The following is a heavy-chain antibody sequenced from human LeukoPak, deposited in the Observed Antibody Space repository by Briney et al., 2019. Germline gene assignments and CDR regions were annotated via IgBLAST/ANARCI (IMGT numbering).Heavy chain of an antibody. D-gene: IGHD3-10*01. CDR2: ISYSGVNK. Sequence: GGSLRLSCAASGFTFSTYGMHWVRQAPGQGLEWVALISYSGVNKYYADFVKGRFTISRDNSKNTLYLQMNSLGPQDPAIYYCAKDSLRNYYYGSGSRSGYFDYWGQGTLVTVSS. CDR1: GFTFSTYG. CDR3: AKDSLRNYYYGSGSRSGYFDY. J-gene: IGHJ4*02. V-gene: IGHV3-30*18.